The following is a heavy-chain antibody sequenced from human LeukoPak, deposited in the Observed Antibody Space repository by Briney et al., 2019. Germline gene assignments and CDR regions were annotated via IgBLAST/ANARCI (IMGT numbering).Heavy chain of an antibody. V-gene: IGHV1-18*01. Sequence: ASVKVSCKASGYTLTSYGISWVRQAPGQGLEWMGWISAYNGNTNYAQKLQGRVTMTTDTSTSTAYMELRSLRSDDTAVYYCARDYRRFLECGYWFDPWGQGTLVTVS. J-gene: IGHJ5*02. D-gene: IGHD3-3*01. CDR3: ARDYRRFLECGYWFDP. CDR2: ISAYNGNT. CDR1: GYTLTSYG.